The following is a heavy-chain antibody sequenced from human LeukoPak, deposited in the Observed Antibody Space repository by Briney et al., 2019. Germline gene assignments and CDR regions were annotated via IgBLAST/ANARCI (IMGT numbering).Heavy chain of an antibody. CDR1: GYTFTGYY. D-gene: IGHD2-15*01. CDR3: ARGRGHRIVVVAATRWFDP. J-gene: IGHJ5*02. Sequence: ASVKVSCKASGYTFTGYYMHWVRQAPGQGLEWMGWINPNSGGTNYAQKFQGRVTMTRDTSISTAYMEPSRLRSDDTAVYYCARGRGHRIVVVAATRWFDPWGQGTLVTVSS. V-gene: IGHV1-2*02. CDR2: INPNSGGT.